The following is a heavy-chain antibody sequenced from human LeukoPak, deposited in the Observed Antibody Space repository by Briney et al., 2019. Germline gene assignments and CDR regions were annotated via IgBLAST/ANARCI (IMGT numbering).Heavy chain of an antibody. CDR3: ARGGYYDFWSGYSGDY. D-gene: IGHD3-3*01. CDR2: IYSGGST. CDR1: GFTVSSNY. J-gene: IGHJ4*02. Sequence: GGSLRLSCAASGFTVSSNYMSWVRQAPGKGLEWVSVIYSGGSTYYADSVKGRFTLSRDNSKNTLYLQMNSLRAEDTAVYYCARGGYYDFWSGYSGDYWGQGTLVTVSS. V-gene: IGHV3-53*01.